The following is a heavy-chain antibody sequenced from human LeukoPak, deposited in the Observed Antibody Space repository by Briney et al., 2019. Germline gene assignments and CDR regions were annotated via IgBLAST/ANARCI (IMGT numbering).Heavy chain of an antibody. CDR1: GGSISSYY. Sequence: KTSETLSLTCTVSGGSISSYYWSWIRQPPGKGLEWIGYIYYSGSTNYNPSLKSRVTISVDTSKNQFSLKLSSVTAADTAVYYCARDARWYSSGCRYFDLWGRGTLVTVSS. V-gene: IGHV4-59*01. CDR3: ARDARWYSSGCRYFDL. D-gene: IGHD6-19*01. CDR2: IYYSGST. J-gene: IGHJ2*01.